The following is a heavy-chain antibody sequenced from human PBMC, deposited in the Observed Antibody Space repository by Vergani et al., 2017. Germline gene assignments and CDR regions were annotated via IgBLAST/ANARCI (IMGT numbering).Heavy chain of an antibody. Sequence: QVQLQESGPGLVKPSQTLSLTCTVSGGSISSGGYYWSWIRQPAGKGLEWIGRIYTSGSTNYNPSLKSRVTMSVDTSKNQFSLKLSSVTAADTAVYYCARSIAAAGPFDYWGQGTLVTVSS. CDR3: ARSIAAAGPFDY. CDR1: GGSISSGGYY. V-gene: IGHV4-61*02. CDR2: IYTSGST. J-gene: IGHJ4*02. D-gene: IGHD6-13*01.